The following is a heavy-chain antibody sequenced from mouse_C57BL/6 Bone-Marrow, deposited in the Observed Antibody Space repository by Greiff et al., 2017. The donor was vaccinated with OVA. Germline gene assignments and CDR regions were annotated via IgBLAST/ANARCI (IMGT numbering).Heavy chain of an antibody. CDR1: GYTFTSYG. D-gene: IGHD1-1*01. CDR3: AIITYWYFDV. J-gene: IGHJ1*03. CDR2: IYPRSGNT. Sequence: QVQLQQSGAELARPGASVKLSCKASGYTFTSYGISWVKQRTGQGLEWIGEIYPRSGNTYYNAKFKGKATLTADKSSSTAYMELRSLTSEDSAVYFCAIITYWYFDVWGTGTTVTVSS. V-gene: IGHV1-81*01.